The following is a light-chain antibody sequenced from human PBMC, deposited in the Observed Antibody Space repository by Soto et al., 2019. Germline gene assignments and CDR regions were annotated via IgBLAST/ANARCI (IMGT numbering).Light chain of an antibody. J-gene: IGLJ3*02. CDR1: SSDVGGYNY. V-gene: IGLV2-14*01. CDR3: SSYPGSSRV. Sequence: QSALTQPASVSGSPGQSITISCTGTSSDVGGYNYVSWYQQHPGKAPKLMIYDVSNRPSEVSNRFSSSKSGNTASLTIAGLQAEDEADYYCSSYPGSSRVFAGGTELTVL. CDR2: DVS.